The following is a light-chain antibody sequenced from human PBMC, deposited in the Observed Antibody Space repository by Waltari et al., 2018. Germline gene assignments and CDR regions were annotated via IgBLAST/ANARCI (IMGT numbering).Light chain of an antibody. CDR2: KGI. V-gene: IGLV8-61*01. J-gene: IGLJ3*02. CDR3: SMYMGSGVWV. CDR1: SGSVSSPSY. Sequence: QTVVTQEPSLSVSPGGTVTLTCALSSGSVSSPSYPTWYQQTPGQPPRTLVYKGISRSSGVPVRFSGSIIGNTAALTITGAQADDESDYYCSMYMGSGVWVFGGGTKLTVL.